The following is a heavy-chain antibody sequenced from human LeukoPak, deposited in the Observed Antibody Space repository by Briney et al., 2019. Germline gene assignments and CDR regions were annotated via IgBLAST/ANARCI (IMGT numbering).Heavy chain of an antibody. Sequence: PGGSLRLSCAASGFTFSSCWMSWVRQAPGKGLEWVANIKQDGSEKYYVDSVKGRFTISRDNAKNSLHLQMNSLRAEDAAVYYCARDEIPCSSTSCYEPGDYFDYWGQGTLVTVSS. CDR3: ARDEIPCSSTSCYEPGDYFDY. CDR2: IKQDGSEK. J-gene: IGHJ4*02. CDR1: GFTFSSCW. V-gene: IGHV3-7*01. D-gene: IGHD2-2*01.